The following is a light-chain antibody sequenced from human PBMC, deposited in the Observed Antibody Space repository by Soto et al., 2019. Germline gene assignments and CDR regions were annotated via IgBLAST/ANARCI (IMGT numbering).Light chain of an antibody. V-gene: IGLV2-23*01. CDR3: SSYARSSNSDVV. Sequence: QSALTQPASVSGSPGQSITISCTGTSSDVGGYNLVSWYQQHPGKAPKLIIYEGTKRPSGVSNRFSGSKSGNTASLTISGLHAEDEADYYCSSYARSSNSDVVFGGGTKVTVL. CDR2: EGT. CDR1: SSDVGGYNL. J-gene: IGLJ2*01.